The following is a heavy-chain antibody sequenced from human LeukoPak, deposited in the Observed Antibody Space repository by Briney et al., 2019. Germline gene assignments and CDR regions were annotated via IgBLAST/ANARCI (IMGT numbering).Heavy chain of an antibody. CDR3: ARGTAAAETFDP. CDR1: GGSISSYY. D-gene: IGHD6-13*01. J-gene: IGHJ5*02. V-gene: IGHV4-59*01. Sequence: PSEALSLTCTVSGGSISSYYWSWIRQPPGKGLEWIGYIYYSGSTNYNPSLKSRVTISVDTSKNQFSLKLSSVTAADTAVYYCARGTAAAETFDPWGQGTLVTVSS. CDR2: IYYSGST.